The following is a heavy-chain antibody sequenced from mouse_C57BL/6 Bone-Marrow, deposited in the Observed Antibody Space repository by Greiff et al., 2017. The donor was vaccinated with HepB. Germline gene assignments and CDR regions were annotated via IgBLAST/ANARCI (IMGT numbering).Heavy chain of an antibody. J-gene: IGHJ4*01. D-gene: IGHD1-1*01. V-gene: IGHV7-1*01. CDR3: ARDGDNGSRDYAMDY. CDR1: GFTFSDFY. Sequence: EVKLVESGGGLVQSGRSLRLSCATSGFTFSDFYMEWVRQAPGKGLEWIAASRNKANDYTTEYSASVKGRFIVSRDTSQSILYRQMNALRAEDTAIYYGARDGDNGSRDYAMDYWGQGTTVTVSS. CDR2: SRNKANDYTT.